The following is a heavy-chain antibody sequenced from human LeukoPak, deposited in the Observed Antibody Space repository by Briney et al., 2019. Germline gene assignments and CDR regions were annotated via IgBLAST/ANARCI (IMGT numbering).Heavy chain of an antibody. J-gene: IGHJ5*02. D-gene: IGHD3-10*01. Sequence: GGSLRLSCAASGFTGSNNYMMWVRQAPGKGLEWVSDIYRGGDTNYADSVKGRFTISRDNAKNSLYLQMNSLRAEDTAVYYCARDKSEDLLWFGELLSPLDPWGQGTRVTVSS. CDR1: GFTGSNNY. CDR3: ARDKSEDLLWFGELLSPLDP. V-gene: IGHV3-53*01. CDR2: IYRGGDT.